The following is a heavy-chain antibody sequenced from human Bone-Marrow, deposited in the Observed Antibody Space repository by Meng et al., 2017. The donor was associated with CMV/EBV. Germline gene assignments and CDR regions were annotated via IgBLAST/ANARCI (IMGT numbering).Heavy chain of an antibody. Sequence: GESLKISCAASGFTFSDYYMSWIRQAPGKGLEWVSYISSSGSTIYYADSVKGRFTISRDNAKNSLYLQMNSLRAEDTAIYYCAREGVSSSIDYWGQGTLVTVSS. V-gene: IGHV3-11*04. CDR1: GFTFSDYY. D-gene: IGHD6-6*01. CDR2: ISSSGSTI. J-gene: IGHJ4*02. CDR3: AREGVSSSIDY.